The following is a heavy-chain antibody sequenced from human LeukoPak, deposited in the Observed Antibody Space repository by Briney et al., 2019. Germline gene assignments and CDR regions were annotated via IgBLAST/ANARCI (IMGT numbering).Heavy chain of an antibody. CDR2: ISSSSSYT. CDR1: GFTFSSYS. J-gene: IGHJ3*02. Sequence: PGGSLRLSCAASGFTFSSYSMNWVRQAPGKGLEWVSSISSSSSYTYYADSVKGRFTIPRDNAKNSLYLQMNSLRAEDTAVYYCARDMKNRAYCGGDCSTTDAFDIWGQGTMVTVSS. D-gene: IGHD2-21*02. V-gene: IGHV3-21*01. CDR3: ARDMKNRAYCGGDCSTTDAFDI.